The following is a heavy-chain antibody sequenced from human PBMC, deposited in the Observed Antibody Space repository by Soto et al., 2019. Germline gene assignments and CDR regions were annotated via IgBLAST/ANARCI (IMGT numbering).Heavy chain of an antibody. CDR1: GITFRRVI. CDR2: ISSASSET. Sequence: PXGSLSLSGETLGITFRRVIVTLVRQVPGKGLEWVASISSASSETWYADSVKGRFIISRDNAQNSLFLQMNTLRPEDSAIYYCARVAYWGPGTQVTVSS. CDR3: ARVAY. V-gene: IGHV3-21*01. J-gene: IGHJ4*02.